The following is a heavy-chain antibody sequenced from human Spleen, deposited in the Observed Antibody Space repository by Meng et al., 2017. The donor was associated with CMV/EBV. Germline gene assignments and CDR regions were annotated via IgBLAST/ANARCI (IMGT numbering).Heavy chain of an antibody. Sequence: ISSSSYYWGWIRQPPRKGLEWIGSIYYSGSTYYNPSLKSRVTISVDTSKNQFSLKLSSVTAADTAVYYCASPGLRFLEWLPGAHFDYWGQGTLVTVSS. CDR3: ASPGLRFLEWLPGAHFDY. CDR1: ISSSSYY. CDR2: IYYSGST. D-gene: IGHD3-3*01. V-gene: IGHV4-39*01. J-gene: IGHJ4*02.